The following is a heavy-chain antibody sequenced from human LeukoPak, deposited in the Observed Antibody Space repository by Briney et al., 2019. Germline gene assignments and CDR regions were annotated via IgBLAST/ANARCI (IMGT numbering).Heavy chain of an antibody. V-gene: IGHV6-1*01. CDR3: ARVWRFSRGAFDI. CDR2: TYYRSKWYN. Sequence: SQTLSLTCAISGDSVSSNSAAWNWLRQSPSRGLEWLGRTYYRSKWYNDYAVSVKSRITINPDTSKNQFSLQLNSVTPEDTAVYYCARVWRFSRGAFDIWGQGTMVTVSS. D-gene: IGHD3-3*01. J-gene: IGHJ3*02. CDR1: GDSVSSNSAA.